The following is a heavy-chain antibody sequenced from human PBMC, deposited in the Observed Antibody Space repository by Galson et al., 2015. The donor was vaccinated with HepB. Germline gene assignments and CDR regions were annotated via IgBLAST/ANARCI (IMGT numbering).Heavy chain of an antibody. CDR2: ISTYNGNT. CDR3: ARGMTIGVGFWSGYYKTGFAA. V-gene: IGHV1-18*01. D-gene: IGHD3-3*01. J-gene: IGHJ5*02. Sequence: SVKVSCKASGYNFPTYGINWVRQAPGQGLEWLGWISTYNGNTKYAQKLQDRITMTRDTSTNTVYMELRSLRSDDTAVCYCARGMTIGVGFWSGYYKTGFAAWGQGTLVTVSS. CDR1: GYNFPTYG.